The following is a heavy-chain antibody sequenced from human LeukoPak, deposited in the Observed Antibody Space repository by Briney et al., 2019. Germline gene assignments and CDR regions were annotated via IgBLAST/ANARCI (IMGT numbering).Heavy chain of an antibody. CDR3: ARDHGGKGFDY. CDR2: ISYDGSNK. CDR1: GFTFSSYA. Sequence: GGSLRLSCAASGFTFSSYAMHWVRQAPGKGLEWAAVISYDGSNKYYADSVKGRFTISRDNSKNTLYLQMNSLRAEDTAVYYCARDHGGKGFDYWGQGTLVTVSS. J-gene: IGHJ4*02. V-gene: IGHV3-30*01. D-gene: IGHD4-23*01.